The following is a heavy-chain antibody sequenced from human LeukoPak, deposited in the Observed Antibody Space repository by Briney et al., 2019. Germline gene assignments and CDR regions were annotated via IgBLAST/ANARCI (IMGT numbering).Heavy chain of an antibody. CDR2: ISAYNGNT. J-gene: IGHJ4*02. CDR1: GYTFTSYG. Sequence: ASVKVSCKASGYTFTSYGISWVRQAPGQGLEWMGWISAYNGNTNCAQKLQGRVTMTTDTSTSTAYMELRSLRSDDTAVYYCARDRSVVVVAANGGPFDYWGQGTLVTVSS. V-gene: IGHV1-18*04. D-gene: IGHD2-15*01. CDR3: ARDRSVVVVAANGGPFDY.